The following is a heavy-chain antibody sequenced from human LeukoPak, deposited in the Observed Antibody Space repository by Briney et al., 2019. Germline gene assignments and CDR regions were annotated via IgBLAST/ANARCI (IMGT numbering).Heavy chain of an antibody. CDR3: ARGSGDYVLDY. CDR2: IYYSASN. Sequence: SETLSLTCTVSGGSIRSYYWSWIRQPPGKGLEWIGYIYYSASNNYNPSLKSRVTISVHTSKNQFSLKLSSVTAADTAVYYCARGSGDYVLDYWGQGTLVTVSS. CDR1: GGSIRSYY. D-gene: IGHD4-17*01. J-gene: IGHJ4*02. V-gene: IGHV4-59*01.